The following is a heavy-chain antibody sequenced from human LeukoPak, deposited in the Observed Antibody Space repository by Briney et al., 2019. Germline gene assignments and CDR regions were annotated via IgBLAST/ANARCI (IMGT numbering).Heavy chain of an antibody. Sequence: SETLSLTCAVYGGSFSGYYWSWIRQPPGKGLEWIGEINHSGSTNYNPSLKSRVTISVDTSKNQFSLKLSSVTAADTAVYYCARLAMVRGVIRGYYYYYYMDVWGKGTTVTISS. CDR1: GGSFSGYY. V-gene: IGHV4-34*01. J-gene: IGHJ6*03. CDR3: ARLAMVRGVIRGYYYYYYMDV. D-gene: IGHD3-10*01. CDR2: INHSGST.